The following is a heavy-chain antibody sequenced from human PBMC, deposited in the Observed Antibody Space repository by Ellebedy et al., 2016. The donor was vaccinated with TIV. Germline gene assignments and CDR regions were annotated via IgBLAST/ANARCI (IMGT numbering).Heavy chain of an antibody. CDR3: EEEREPAVAAED. CDR1: GFTFSSYG. D-gene: IGHD6-19*01. J-gene: IGHJ1*01. Sequence: GESLKISCAASGFTFSSYGMNWVRQAPGKGLEWVAFIRYDGSNKYYADSVKGRFTISRDNSKNTLYLQMNSLRAEDTAVYYCEEEREPAVAAEDWGQGTLVTVSS. CDR2: IRYDGSNK. V-gene: IGHV3-30*02.